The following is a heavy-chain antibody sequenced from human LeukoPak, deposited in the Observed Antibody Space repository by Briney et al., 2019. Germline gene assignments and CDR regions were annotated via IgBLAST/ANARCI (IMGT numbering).Heavy chain of an antibody. CDR2: ISYDGNTK. CDR1: GFTFSSYA. Sequence: GRSLRLSCAASGFTFSSYAIHWVRQPPGKGLEWVTFISYDGNTKYYADSVKGRFTISRDNAKNSLYLQMNSLRDEDTAVYYCASWDTAMVFILSLWGQGTLVTVSS. CDR3: ASWDTAMVFILSL. D-gene: IGHD5-18*01. V-gene: IGHV3-30-3*01. J-gene: IGHJ4*02.